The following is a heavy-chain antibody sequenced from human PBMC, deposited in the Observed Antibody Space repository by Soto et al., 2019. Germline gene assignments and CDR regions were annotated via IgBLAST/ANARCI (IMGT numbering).Heavy chain of an antibody. CDR2: IYYSGST. D-gene: IGHD3-10*01. CDR3: ARGQGHYYGSGSYYRPLHFDY. V-gene: IGHV4-31*03. Sequence: QVQLQESGPGLVKPSQTLSLTCTVSGGSISSGGYYWSWIRQHPGKGLEWIGYIYYSGSTYYNPALKSRVNISVDTSKNPFSLKLSSVTAADTAVYYCARGQGHYYGSGSYYRPLHFDYWGQGTLVTVSS. CDR1: GGSISSGGYY. J-gene: IGHJ4*02.